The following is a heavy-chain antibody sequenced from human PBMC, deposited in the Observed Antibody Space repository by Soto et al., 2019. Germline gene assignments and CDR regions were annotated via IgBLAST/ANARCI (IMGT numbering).Heavy chain of an antibody. V-gene: IGHV4-59*01. CDR1: GGSISSYY. CDR3: ARATGYSSGWYPS. Sequence: SETLSLTCTVSGGSISSYYWSWIRQPPGKGLEWIGYIYYSGSTNYNPSLKSRVTISVDTSKNQFSLKLSSVTAADTAVYYCARATGYSSGWYPSWGQGTLVTVSS. J-gene: IGHJ5*02. CDR2: IYYSGST. D-gene: IGHD6-19*01.